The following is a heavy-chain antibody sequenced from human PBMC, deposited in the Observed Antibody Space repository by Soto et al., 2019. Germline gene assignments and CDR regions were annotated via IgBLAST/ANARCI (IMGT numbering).Heavy chain of an antibody. CDR2: IYPGDSDT. CDR3: AKSYSRYDFDY. V-gene: IGHV5-51*01. J-gene: IGHJ4*02. D-gene: IGHD5-12*01. Sequence: RRESLKISCKRSGYSFTSYWIGWVRQMPGKGLEWMGIIYPGDSDTRYSPSFQGQVTISADKSISTAYLQWSSLKASDTAMYYCAKSYSRYDFDYWGQGTVVRSP. CDR1: GYSFTSYW.